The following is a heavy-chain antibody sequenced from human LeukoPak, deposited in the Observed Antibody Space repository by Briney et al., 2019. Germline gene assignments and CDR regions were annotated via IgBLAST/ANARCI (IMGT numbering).Heavy chain of an antibody. CDR3: ARDDSGAGGTPVLAY. Sequence: GGSLRLSCAASGFTFSSYEMNWVRQAPGKGLEWVSYISSSGNTKYYADSVKGRFTISRDDAKNSLYLQMSSLRTEDTAVYYCARDDSGAGGTPVLAYWGQGTLVTVSS. V-gene: IGHV3-48*03. D-gene: IGHD6-13*01. CDR1: GFTFSSYE. CDR2: ISSSGNTK. J-gene: IGHJ4*02.